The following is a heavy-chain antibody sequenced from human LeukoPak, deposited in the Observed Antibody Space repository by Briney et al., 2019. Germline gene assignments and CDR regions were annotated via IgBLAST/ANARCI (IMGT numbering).Heavy chain of an antibody. Sequence: DSLKGRVTISRNNAKNSLNLQMNSLRVEDTAVYYCARDQNEGICPDYWGQGTLVTASS. J-gene: IGHJ4*02. V-gene: IGHV3-7*03. D-gene: IGHD3-10*01. CDR3: ARDQNEGICPDY.